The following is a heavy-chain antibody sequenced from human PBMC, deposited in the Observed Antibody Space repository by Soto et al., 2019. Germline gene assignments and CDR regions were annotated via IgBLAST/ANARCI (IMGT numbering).Heavy chain of an antibody. CDR2: FDPEDGET. CDR1: GYTLTELS. D-gene: IGHD2-2*01. V-gene: IGHV1-24*01. CDR3: ATDLCSSTSCYDY. J-gene: IGHJ4*02. Sequence: ASVKVACKVSGYTLTELSMHWVLQAPGKGLEWMGGFDPEDGETIYAQKFQGRVTMTEDTSTDTAYMELSSLRSEDTAVYYCATDLCSSTSCYDYWGQGTLVTVS.